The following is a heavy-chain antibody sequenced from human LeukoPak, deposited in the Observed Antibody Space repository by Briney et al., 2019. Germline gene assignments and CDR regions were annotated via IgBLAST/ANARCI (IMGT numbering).Heavy chain of an antibody. CDR2: IYSGGST. CDR3: VRDFVSSSWMGY. CDR1: GFNFTSYN. D-gene: IGHD6-13*01. J-gene: IGHJ4*02. Sequence: GGSLRLSCAASGFNFTSYNMNWVRQAPGKGLEWVSVIYSGGSTYYADSVKGRFNISRDNSKNTLYLQMNSLRVEDTAVYYCVRDFVSSSWMGYWGQGTLVTVSS. V-gene: IGHV3-53*01.